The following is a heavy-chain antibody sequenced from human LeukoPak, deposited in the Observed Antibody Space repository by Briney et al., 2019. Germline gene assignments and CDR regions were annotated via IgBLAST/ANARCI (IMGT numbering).Heavy chain of an antibody. Sequence: GSLRLSCAASGFTFSSYWMSWIRQPPGKGLEWIGSIYYTGSTYYNPSFKTRITISVDTSKNQFSLKLSSVTAADTAMYYCARVLAAAGNNWFDPWGQGTLVTVSS. V-gene: IGHV4-39*07. CDR2: IYYTGST. CDR1: GFTFSSYW. CDR3: ARVLAAAGNNWFDP. D-gene: IGHD6-13*01. J-gene: IGHJ5*02.